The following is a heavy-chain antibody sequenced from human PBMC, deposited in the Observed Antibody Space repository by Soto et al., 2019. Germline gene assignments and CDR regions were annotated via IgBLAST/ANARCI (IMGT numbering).Heavy chain of an antibody. CDR2: ISAYNGNT. D-gene: IGHD6-19*01. Sequence: GASVKVSCKASGYTFTSYGISWVRQAPGQGLEWMGWISAYNGNTNYAQKLQGRVTVTTDTSTSTAYMELRSLRSDDTAVYYCARGNSGWQIAEYFQHWGQGTLVTVSS. CDR3: ARGNSGWQIAEYFQH. J-gene: IGHJ1*01. CDR1: GYTFTSYG. V-gene: IGHV1-18*01.